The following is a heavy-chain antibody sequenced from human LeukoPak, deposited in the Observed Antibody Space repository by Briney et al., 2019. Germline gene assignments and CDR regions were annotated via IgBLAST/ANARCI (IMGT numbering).Heavy chain of an antibody. Sequence: PGGSLRLSCAASGFTFDDYAMRWVRQVPGKGLEWVSLISGDGGTTYYADSVKGRFTISRDNGKNSLYVQMNSLRTEDTALYYCAKDRKYQMLDYYYYGMDVWGQGTTVTVSS. CDR3: AKDRKYQMLDYYYYGMDV. D-gene: IGHD2-2*01. CDR2: ISGDGGTT. V-gene: IGHV3-43*02. J-gene: IGHJ6*02. CDR1: GFTFDDYA.